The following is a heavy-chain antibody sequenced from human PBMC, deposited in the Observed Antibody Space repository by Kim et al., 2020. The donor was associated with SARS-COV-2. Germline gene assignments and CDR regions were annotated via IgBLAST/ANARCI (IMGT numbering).Heavy chain of an antibody. CDR3: ARGSFQQGFDP. V-gene: IGHV3-74*01. CDR2: IKSDGSDT. J-gene: IGHJ5*02. D-gene: IGHD6-13*01. CDR1: GFTFSSYW. Sequence: GSLRLSCEASGFTFSSYWMNRVRQGPGKGLVWVSRIKSDGSDTHYADSVKGRFTISRDNAKNTLHLQLNSLGVEDTAIYYCARGSFQQGFDPWGQGTLVTVSS.